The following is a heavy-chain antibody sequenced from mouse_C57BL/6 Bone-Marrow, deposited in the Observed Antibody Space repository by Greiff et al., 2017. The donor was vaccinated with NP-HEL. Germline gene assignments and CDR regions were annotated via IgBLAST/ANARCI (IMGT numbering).Heavy chain of an antibody. J-gene: IGHJ2*01. CDR2: IYPGSGST. CDR1: GYTFTSYW. V-gene: IGHV1-55*01. D-gene: IGHD2-3*01. CDR3: ARSDGGGVDY. Sequence: VQLQQPGAELVKPGASVKMSCKASGYTFTSYWITWVKPRPGPGLEWIGDIYPGSGSTNYIEKFKSKATLTVDTASSTAYMQLSRLTSEDSAVYYCARSDGGGVDYWGQGTTLTVSS.